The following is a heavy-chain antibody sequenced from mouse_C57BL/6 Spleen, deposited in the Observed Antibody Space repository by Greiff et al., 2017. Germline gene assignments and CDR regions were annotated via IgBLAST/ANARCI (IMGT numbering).Heavy chain of an antibody. CDR2: IDPSDSYT. Sequence: QVQLQQPGAELVKPGASVKLSCKASGYTFTSYWMQWVKQRPGQGLEWIGEIDPSDSYTNYNQKFKGKATLTVDTSSSTAYMQRSSLTSEDSAVYYCARTTVVVSRYFDVWGTGTTVTVSS. CDR3: ARTTVVVSRYFDV. J-gene: IGHJ1*03. CDR1: GYTFTSYW. V-gene: IGHV1-50*01. D-gene: IGHD1-1*01.